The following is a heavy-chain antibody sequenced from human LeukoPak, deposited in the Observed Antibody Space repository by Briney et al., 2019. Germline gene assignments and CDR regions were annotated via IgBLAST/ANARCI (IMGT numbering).Heavy chain of an antibody. CDR2: ISDSGGST. CDR3: ARGSYYDILTGYGDGTYNFDY. V-gene: IGHV3-23*01. CDR1: GFTFSSYA. J-gene: IGHJ4*02. D-gene: IGHD3-9*01. Sequence: PGGSLRLSCAASGFTFSSYAMSWVRQAPGKGLEWVSAISDSGGSTYYADSVKGRFTISRDNSKNTLYLQMHSLGAEDTAVYYCARGSYYDILTGYGDGTYNFDYWGQGTLVTVSS.